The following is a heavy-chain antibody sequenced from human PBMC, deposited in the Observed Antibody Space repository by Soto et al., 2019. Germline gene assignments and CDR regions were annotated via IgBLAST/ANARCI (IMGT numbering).Heavy chain of an antibody. V-gene: IGHV4-59*08. CDR1: GGSITNYY. D-gene: IGHD3-10*01. CDR2: IQYNGYS. Sequence: QVQLQESGPGLVKPSETLSLTCTVSGGSITNYYCSWFRQPPGKGLEWIGYIQYNGYSAYNLSLKRPVTISRDTSNSQFSLMLESVTSTDTAVYYCARLGFGSLHGLVDVWGQGTTVIFSS. J-gene: IGHJ6*02. CDR3: ARLGFGSLHGLVDV.